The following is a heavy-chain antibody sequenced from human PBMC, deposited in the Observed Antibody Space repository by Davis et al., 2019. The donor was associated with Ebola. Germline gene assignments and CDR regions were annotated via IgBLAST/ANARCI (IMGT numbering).Heavy chain of an antibody. V-gene: IGHV3-30*03. D-gene: IGHD5-12*01. CDR3: ARSGGYDLYYYYGMDV. CDR1: GFTFFSYA. Sequence: PGGSLRLSCAASGFTFFSYAMSWVRQAPGKGLEWVAVISYDGSNKYYADSVKGRFTISRDNSKNTLYLQMNSLRAEDTAVYYCARSGGYDLYYYYGMDVWGQGTTVTVSS. J-gene: IGHJ6*02. CDR2: ISYDGSNK.